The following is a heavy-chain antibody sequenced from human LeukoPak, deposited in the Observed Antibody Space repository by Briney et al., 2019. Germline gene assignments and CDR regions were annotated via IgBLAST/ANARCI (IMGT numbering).Heavy chain of an antibody. J-gene: IGHJ4*02. V-gene: IGHV3-48*03. Sequence: PGESLKISCAASGFTFSSYEMNWVRQAPGKGLEWVSYISSSGGTIYYADSVKGRFTISRDNAKNSLYLQMNSLRAEDTAAYYCARGPEFSSGWYGGYWGQGTLVIVSS. D-gene: IGHD6-19*01. CDR1: GFTFSSYE. CDR2: ISSSGGTI. CDR3: ARGPEFSSGWYGGY.